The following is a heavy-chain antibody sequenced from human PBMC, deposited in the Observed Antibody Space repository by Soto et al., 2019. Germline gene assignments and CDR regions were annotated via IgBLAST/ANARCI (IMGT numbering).Heavy chain of an antibody. J-gene: IGHJ6*02. V-gene: IGHV3-48*03. D-gene: IGHD3-22*01. Sequence: PWGSLRLSCAASGFTFSSYEMNWVRQAPGKGLEWVSYISSSGSTIYYADSVKGRFTISRDNAKNSLYLQMNSLRAEDTAVYYCARDRTYYYDSSGMYYYYYGMDVGGQGTTVTVSS. CDR1: GFTFSSYE. CDR2: ISSSGSTI. CDR3: ARDRTYYYDSSGMYYYYYGMDV.